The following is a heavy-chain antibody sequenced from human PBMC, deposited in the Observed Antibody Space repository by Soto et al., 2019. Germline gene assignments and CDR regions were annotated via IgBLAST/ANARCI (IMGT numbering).Heavy chain of an antibody. V-gene: IGHV1-2*02. CDR3: ARGGGVGVAGSAAFDM. J-gene: IGHJ3*02. CDR1: GYPVTAYY. Sequence: QLHLVQSGAVVKKPGASVTVSCSASGYPVTAYYMHWVRQAPGRGLEWMGGINPATGAAKYTQTFRGRVTMIRDTSTSTVFMELSGLTSEDTAVFYCARGGGVGVAGSAAFDMWGQGTLVTVSS. D-gene: IGHD3-3*01. CDR2: INPATGAA.